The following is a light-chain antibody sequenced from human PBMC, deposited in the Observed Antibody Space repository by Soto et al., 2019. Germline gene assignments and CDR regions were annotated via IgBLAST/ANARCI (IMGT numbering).Light chain of an antibody. V-gene: IGLV2-8*01. CDR2: EVS. Sequence: QSALTQPPSASGSPGQSVTISCTGTSSDIGIYDFVSWYQQHPGKAPKLLIYEVSKRPSGVPDRFSGSKSGNTASLTVSDLQTEDAADYYCIAYAGTNDLGVFGGGTKLTVL. CDR3: IAYAGTNDLGV. CDR1: SSDIGIYDF. J-gene: IGLJ3*02.